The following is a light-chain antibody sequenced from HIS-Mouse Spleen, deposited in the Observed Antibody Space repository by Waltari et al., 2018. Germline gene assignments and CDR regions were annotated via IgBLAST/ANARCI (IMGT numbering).Light chain of an antibody. CDR3: GTWDSSLSAGV. V-gene: IGLV1-51*01. J-gene: IGLJ3*02. CDR2: DNN. CDR1: SPNIGNNY. Sequence: QSVLTQPPSVSAAPGQKVTISCPGSSPNIGNNYVPWYQQLPGTAPKLLIYDNNKRPSGIPDRFSGSKSGTSATLGITGLQTGDEADYYCGTWDSSLSAGVFGGGTKLTVL.